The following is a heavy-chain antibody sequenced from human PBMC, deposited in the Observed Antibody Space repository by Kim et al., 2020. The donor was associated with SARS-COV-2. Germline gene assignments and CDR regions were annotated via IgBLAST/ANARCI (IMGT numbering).Heavy chain of an antibody. D-gene: IGHD3-22*01. J-gene: IGHJ5*02. CDR3: ARGDSSGYPRVLPST. CDR2: MNPNSGNT. Sequence: ASVKVSCKASGYTFTSYDINWVRQATGQGLEWMGWMNPNSGNTGYAQKFQGRVTMTRNTSISTAYMELSSLRSEDTAVYYCARGDSSGYPRVLPSTWGQGTLVTVSS. V-gene: IGHV1-8*01. CDR1: GYTFTSYD.